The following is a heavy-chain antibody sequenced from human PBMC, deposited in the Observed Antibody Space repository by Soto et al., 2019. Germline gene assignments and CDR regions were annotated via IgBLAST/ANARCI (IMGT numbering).Heavy chain of an antibody. V-gene: IGHV1-69*02. D-gene: IGHD3-22*01. J-gene: IGHJ4*02. CDR1: GCTFSSYT. Sequence: SVKVSCKASGCTFSSYTISWVRQAPGQGLEWMGRIIPILGIANYAQKFQGRVTMTGDTTTNTAYMELSSLTSADTAVYYCTRRARIGKQLWLPFDSWAQGTLVTVSS. CDR3: TRRARIGKQLWLPFDS. CDR2: IIPILGIA.